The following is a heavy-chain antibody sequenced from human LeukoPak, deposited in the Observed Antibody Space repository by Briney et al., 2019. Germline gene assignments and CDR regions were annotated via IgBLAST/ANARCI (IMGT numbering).Heavy chain of an antibody. J-gene: IGHJ4*02. Sequence: ASVKVSCKASGGTFSSYAISWVRQAPGQGLEWMGGIIPIFGTANHAQKFQGRVTITADESTSTAYMELSSLRSEDTAVYYCVRDGRRYGDSTLFDYWGQGTLVTVSS. CDR2: IIPIFGTA. D-gene: IGHD4-17*01. CDR1: GGTFSSYA. V-gene: IGHV1-69*13. CDR3: VRDGRRYGDSTLFDY.